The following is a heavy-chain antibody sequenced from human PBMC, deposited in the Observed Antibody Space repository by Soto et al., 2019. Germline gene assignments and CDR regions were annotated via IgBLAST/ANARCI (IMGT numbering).Heavy chain of an antibody. J-gene: IGHJ5*02. CDR3: ARVYASYDSSGPFDT. D-gene: IGHD3-22*01. Sequence: ASVKVSCKASGYTFTSYYMHWVRQAPGQGLEWMGIINPSGGSTSYAQKFQGRVTMTRDTSTSTVYMELSSLRSEDTAVYYCARVYASYDSSGPFDTWGQGTLVTVSS. CDR1: GYTFTSYY. CDR2: INPSGGST. V-gene: IGHV1-46*01.